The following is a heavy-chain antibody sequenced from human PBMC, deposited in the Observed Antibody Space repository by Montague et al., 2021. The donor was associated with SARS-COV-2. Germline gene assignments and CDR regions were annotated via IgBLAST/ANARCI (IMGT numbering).Heavy chain of an antibody. CDR1: GYSISTGYY. Sequence: SETLSLTCTVSGYSISTGYYWGWIRQPPGKGLEWIGTIYHRGSTYFNPSLKSRVTISVDTSKNQFSPNLSSVTAADTAVYYCAKVAGSHDTFDIWGRGTMVTVSS. CDR2: IYHRGST. CDR3: AKVAGSHDTFDI. D-gene: IGHD6-19*01. J-gene: IGHJ3*02. V-gene: IGHV4-38-2*02.